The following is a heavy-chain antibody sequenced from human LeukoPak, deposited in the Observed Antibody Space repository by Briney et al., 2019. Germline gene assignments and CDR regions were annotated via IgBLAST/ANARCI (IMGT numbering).Heavy chain of an antibody. CDR3: AKSRSSSSTSCYNY. V-gene: IGHV3-23*01. CDR2: ISGSGAST. J-gene: IGHJ4*02. D-gene: IGHD2-2*02. CDR1: GVPFSSYA. Sequence: GGSLRLSCAASGVPFSSYAMNWVRQAPGKGLEWVSAISGSGASTYYADSVKDRFTLSRDDSKNTLYLQMNSLRAEDTAVYYCAKSRSSSSTSCYNYWGQGTLVTVSS.